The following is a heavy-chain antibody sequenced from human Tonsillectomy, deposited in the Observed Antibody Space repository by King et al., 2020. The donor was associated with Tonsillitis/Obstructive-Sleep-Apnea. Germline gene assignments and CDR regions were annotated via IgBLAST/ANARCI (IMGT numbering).Heavy chain of an antibody. D-gene: IGHD2-2*01. CDR1: GGTFSSYA. V-gene: IGHV1-69*12. CDR2: IIPIFDTA. Sequence: QLVQSGAEVKKPGSSVKVSCKASGGTFSSYAISWVRQAPGQGLEWMGGIIPIFDTANYAQKFQGRVTITADESTSTAYMELSSLRSEDTAVYYCARGYCSSTSCYDRRSEVTHMDVWGKGTTVTVSS. J-gene: IGHJ6*03. CDR3: ARGYCSSTSCYDRRSEVTHMDV.